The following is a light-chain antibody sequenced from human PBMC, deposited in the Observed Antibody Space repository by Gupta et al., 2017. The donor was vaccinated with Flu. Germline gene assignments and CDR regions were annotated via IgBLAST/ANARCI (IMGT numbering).Light chain of an antibody. V-gene: IGLV1-47*01. CDR3: ASWDDSLSSEV. J-gene: IGLJ1*01. CDR2: RNN. Sequence: RVSISCSGSSSNIESNFVYWYQQFPGAAPKLLISRNNQRPSGVPDRFSGSRSGTSASLAISGLLAEDEADYYCASWDDSLSSEVFGTGTKVTVL. CDR1: SSNIESNF.